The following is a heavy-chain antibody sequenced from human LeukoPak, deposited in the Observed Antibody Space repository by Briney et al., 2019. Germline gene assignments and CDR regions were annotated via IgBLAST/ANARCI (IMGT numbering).Heavy chain of an antibody. J-gene: IGHJ4*02. CDR3: TRHGSTTVSDVAAAGTSRTD. D-gene: IGHD6-13*01. CDR2: IRSKANSYAT. CDR1: GFTFSGSA. V-gene: IGHV3-73*01. Sequence: GGSLRLSCAASGFTFSGSAMHWVRQASGKGLEWVGRIRSKANSYATAYAASVKGRFTISRDDSKNTAYLQMNSLKTEDTAVYYCTRHGSTTVSDVAAAGTSRTDWGQGTLVTVSS.